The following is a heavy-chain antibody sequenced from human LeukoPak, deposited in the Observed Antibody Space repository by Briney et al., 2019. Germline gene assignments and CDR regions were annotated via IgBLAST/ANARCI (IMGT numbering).Heavy chain of an antibody. V-gene: IGHV4-34*01. CDR1: GGSFSDYY. CDR3: ARVGSVAAAGEGWFDP. CDR2: INHSGST. D-gene: IGHD2-15*01. Sequence: KPSETLSLTCAVYGGSFSDYYWSWIRQPPGKGLEWIGEINHSGSTNYNPSLKSRVTISVDTSKNQFSLKLSSATAADTAVYYCARVGSVAAAGEGWFDPWGQGTLVTVSS. J-gene: IGHJ5*02.